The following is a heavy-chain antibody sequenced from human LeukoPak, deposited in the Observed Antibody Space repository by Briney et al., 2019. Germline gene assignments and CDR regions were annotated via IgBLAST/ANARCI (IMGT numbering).Heavy chain of an antibody. V-gene: IGHV7-4-1*02. D-gene: IGHD2-2*01. CDR3: ARKIPFVVVMDV. J-gene: IGHJ6*02. CDR2: INTNTGNP. Sequence: ASVKVSCKASGYTFTSYGMNWVRQAPGQGLEWMGWINTNTGNPTYAQGVTGRYAFSLDTSVSTAYLQISSLQAEDSAVYYCARKIPFVVVMDVWGQGTTVTVSS. CDR1: GYTFTSYG.